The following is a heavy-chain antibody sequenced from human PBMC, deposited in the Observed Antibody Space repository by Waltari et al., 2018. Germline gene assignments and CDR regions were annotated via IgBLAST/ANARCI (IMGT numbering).Heavy chain of an antibody. Sequence: QVQLVQSGAEVKKPGASVKVSCKVSGYTLPELSMPWVGTDPGKGLEWMGGFDPEDGETIYAQKFQGRVTMTEDTSTDTAYMELSSLRSEDTAVYYCATGRPITIFGVGYDIDIWGQGTMVTVSS. V-gene: IGHV1-24*01. D-gene: IGHD3-3*01. CDR2: FDPEDGET. CDR3: ATGRPITIFGVGYDIDI. J-gene: IGHJ3*02. CDR1: GYTLPELS.